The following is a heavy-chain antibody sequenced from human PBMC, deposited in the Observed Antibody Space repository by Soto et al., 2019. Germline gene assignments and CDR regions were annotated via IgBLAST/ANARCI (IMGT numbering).Heavy chain of an antibody. CDR3: ARKPPRCRQLEYYYYYGMDV. CDR1: GFTFSSYS. Sequence: PGGSLRLSCAASGFTFSSYSMNWVRQAPGKGLEWVSSISSSSSYIYYADSVKGRFTISRDNAKNSLYLQMNSLRAEDTAVYYCARKPPRCRQLEYYYYYGMDVWGQGTTVTVSS. J-gene: IGHJ6*02. CDR2: ISSSSSYI. D-gene: IGHD2-2*01. V-gene: IGHV3-21*01.